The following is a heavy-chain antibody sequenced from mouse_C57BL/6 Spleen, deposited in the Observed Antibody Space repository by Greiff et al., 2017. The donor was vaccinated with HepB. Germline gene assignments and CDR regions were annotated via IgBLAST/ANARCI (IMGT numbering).Heavy chain of an antibody. CDR1: GFSLSTFGMG. V-gene: IGHV8-8*01. CDR3: ARIAEYPSFAY. CDR2: IWWDDDT. J-gene: IGHJ3*01. Sequence: QVTLKESGPGILQPSQTLSLTCSFSGFSLSTFGMGVGWIRQPSGKGLEWLVHIWWDDDTYYNPALKSRLTISKATSKSQVFLKIANVDTADTAPYYCARIAEYPSFAYWGQGTLVTVSA. D-gene: IGHD5-1*01.